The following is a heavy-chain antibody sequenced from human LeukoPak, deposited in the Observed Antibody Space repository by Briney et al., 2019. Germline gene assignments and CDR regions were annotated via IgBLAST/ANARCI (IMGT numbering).Heavy chain of an antibody. V-gene: IGHV4-59*02. CDR1: GGSVTGHY. CDR3: ARVFRGVVTSNWFDP. J-gene: IGHJ5*02. Sequence: SETLSLTCTVFGGSVTGHYWTWIRQSPGKGLEWIGFVYDNGNTNYNSSLQSRVTMSVDTSTSQLSLKMTSVTAADTAIYYCARVFRGVVTSNWFDPWGQGTLVTVSS. CDR2: VYDNGNT. D-gene: IGHD2-21*02.